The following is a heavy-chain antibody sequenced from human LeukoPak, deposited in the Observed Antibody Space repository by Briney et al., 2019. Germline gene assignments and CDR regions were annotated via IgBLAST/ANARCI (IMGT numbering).Heavy chain of an antibody. Sequence: GGSLRLSCAASGFTFSSYGMSWVRQAPGKGLEWVSAISGSGGSTYYADSVKGRFTISRDNSKNTLYLQMNSLRAEDTAVYYCAKSFPPGYSSSWYDGVDYWGQGTLVTVSS. CDR3: AKSFPPGYSSSWYDGVDY. D-gene: IGHD6-13*01. CDR1: GFTFSSYG. V-gene: IGHV3-23*01. CDR2: ISGSGGST. J-gene: IGHJ4*02.